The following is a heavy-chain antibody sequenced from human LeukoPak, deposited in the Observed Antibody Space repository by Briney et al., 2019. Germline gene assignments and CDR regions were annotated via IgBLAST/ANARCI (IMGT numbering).Heavy chain of an antibody. V-gene: IGHV4-59*01. J-gene: IGHJ3*02. CDR1: GGSISSYY. CDR3: AIVSGSHYDAFDI. D-gene: IGHD1-26*01. Sequence: SETLSLTCTVSGGSISSYYWSWIQQPPGKGLEWIGYIYYSGSTNYNPSLKSRVTISVDTSKNQFSLKLSSVTAADTAVYYCAIVSGSHYDAFDIWGQGTMVTVSS. CDR2: IYYSGST.